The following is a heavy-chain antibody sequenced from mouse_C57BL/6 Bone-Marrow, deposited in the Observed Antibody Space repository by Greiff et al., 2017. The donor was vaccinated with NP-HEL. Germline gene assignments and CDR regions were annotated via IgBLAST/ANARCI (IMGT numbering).Heavy chain of an antibody. CDR1: GYTFTSYW. CDR3: AFITTVVDHWYFDV. J-gene: IGHJ1*03. Sequence: VQLQQSGAELVKPGASVKLSCKASGYTFTSYWMQWVKQRPGQGLEWIGEIDPSDSYTNYNQKFKGKATLTVDTSSSTAYMQLSSLTSEDSAVYYCAFITTVVDHWYFDVWGTGTTVTVSS. CDR2: IDPSDSYT. D-gene: IGHD1-1*01. V-gene: IGHV1-50*01.